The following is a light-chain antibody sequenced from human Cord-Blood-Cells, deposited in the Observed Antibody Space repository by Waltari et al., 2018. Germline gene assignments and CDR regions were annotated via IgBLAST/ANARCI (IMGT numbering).Light chain of an antibody. V-gene: IGLV2-11*01. Sequence: QSALTQPRSVSGSPGQSVIISCTGTSSDVGGYNYVPWYQQHPGKAPKLMIYDVSKRPSGVPDRFSGSKSGNTASLTISGLQAEDEADYYCCSYAGSYTLVFGGGTKLTVL. CDR2: DVS. J-gene: IGLJ3*02. CDR1: SSDVGGYNY. CDR3: CSYAGSYTLV.